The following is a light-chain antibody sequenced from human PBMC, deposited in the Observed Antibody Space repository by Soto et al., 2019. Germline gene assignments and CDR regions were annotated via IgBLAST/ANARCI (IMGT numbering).Light chain of an antibody. CDR2: AAS. J-gene: IGKJ1*01. Sequence: DIQMTQSPSSLSASVGDRVTITCRASRTIAGYVNWYQQRPGEAPNLLIYAASSLQSGVPSRFRGSGSGTEFTLTISSLQPDDSATYYCQQYDVYSPWMFGQGTKVDIK. CDR1: RTIAGY. V-gene: IGKV1-39*01. CDR3: QQYDVYSPWM.